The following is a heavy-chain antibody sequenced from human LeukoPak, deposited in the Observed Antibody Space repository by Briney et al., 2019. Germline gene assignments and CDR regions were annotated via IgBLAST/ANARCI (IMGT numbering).Heavy chain of an antibody. CDR3: ARVGSRGGTDY. CDR2: IIPILGIA. J-gene: IGHJ4*02. Sequence: SVKVSCKASGGTFSSYAISWVRQAPGQGLEWMGRIIPILGIADYAQKFQGRVTITADKSTSTAYMELSSLRSEDTAVYYCARVGSRGGTDYWGQGTLVTVSS. V-gene: IGHV1-69*04. CDR1: GGTFSSYA. D-gene: IGHD3-16*01.